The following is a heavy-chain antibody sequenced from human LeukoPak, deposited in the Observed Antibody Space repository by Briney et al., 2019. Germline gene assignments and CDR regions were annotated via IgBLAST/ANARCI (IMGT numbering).Heavy chain of an antibody. J-gene: IGHJ4*02. CDR3: ARGTIVAPYIDY. CDR1: GGSISSSTYY. D-gene: IGHD5-12*01. Sequence: SETLSLTCAVSGGSISSSTYYWGWIRQPPGKGLEWIGSMYYGGSTNYNPSLKSRVTISVDTSKRQFSLKLTSVTAADTAVYYCARGTIVAPYIDYWGQGTLVTVSS. CDR2: MYYGGST. V-gene: IGHV4-39*07.